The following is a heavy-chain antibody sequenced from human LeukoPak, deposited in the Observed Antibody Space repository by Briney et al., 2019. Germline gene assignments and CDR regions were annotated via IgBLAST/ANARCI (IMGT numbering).Heavy chain of an antibody. J-gene: IGHJ4*02. CDR2: INHSGST. Sequence: PSETLSLTCTVSGGSISSSSYYWGWIRQPPGKGLEWIGEINHSGSTNYNPSLKSRVTISVDTSKNQFSLKLTSVTAADTAVYYCARGGFAHFWGYFDYWGQGTLVTVSS. D-gene: IGHD3-10*01. CDR1: GGSISSSSYY. CDR3: ARGGFAHFWGYFDY. V-gene: IGHV4-39*07.